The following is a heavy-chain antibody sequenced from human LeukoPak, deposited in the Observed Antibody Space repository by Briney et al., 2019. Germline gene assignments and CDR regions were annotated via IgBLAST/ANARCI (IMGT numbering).Heavy chain of an antibody. Sequence: GGSLRLSCAASGFTFSSYWMSWVRQAPGKGLEWVANIKQDGSEKYYVDSVKGRFTISRDNAKNSLYLQMNSLRAEDTAVYNCARPDTLYDSSGYAWDYWGQGTLVTVSS. D-gene: IGHD3-22*01. CDR1: GFTFSSYW. CDR2: IKQDGSEK. V-gene: IGHV3-7*01. CDR3: ARPDTLYDSSGYAWDY. J-gene: IGHJ4*01.